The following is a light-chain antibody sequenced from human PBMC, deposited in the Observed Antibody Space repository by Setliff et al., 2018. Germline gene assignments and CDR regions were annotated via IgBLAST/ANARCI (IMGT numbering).Light chain of an antibody. J-gene: IGLJ2*01. CDR1: RSNVGPNT. CDR3: ATWDDGLNGAV. CDR2: GNP. Sequence: QSALTQPPSASGTPGQRVTISCSGSRSNVGPNTVDWYQQLPGTAPKLLVFGNPQRPSGVPDRFSGSKSGTTASLVISGLQSEDEADYYCATWDDGLNGAVFGGGTKGTV. V-gene: IGLV1-44*01.